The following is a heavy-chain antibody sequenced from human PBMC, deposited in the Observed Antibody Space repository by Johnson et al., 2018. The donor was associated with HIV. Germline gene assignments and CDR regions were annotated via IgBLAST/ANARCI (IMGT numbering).Heavy chain of an antibody. V-gene: IGHV3-30*04. Sequence: QVQLVESGGGLVQPGGSLRLSCAASGFTFSSYAMSWVRQAPGKGLEWVAVISYDGSNKYYADSVKGRFTISRDNSKNTLYLQMNSLRAEDTAVYYCARVRTIFGVVPSLLGAFDIWGQGTMVTVSS. CDR3: ARVRTIFGVVPSLLGAFDI. CDR2: ISYDGSNK. CDR1: GFTFSSYA. J-gene: IGHJ3*02. D-gene: IGHD3-3*01.